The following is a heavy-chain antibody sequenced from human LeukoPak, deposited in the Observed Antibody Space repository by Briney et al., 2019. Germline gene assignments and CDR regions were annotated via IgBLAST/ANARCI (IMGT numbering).Heavy chain of an antibody. CDR2: INPNSGGT. CDR1: GYTFTGYY. CDR3: ARQAILTASYYYYYMDV. V-gene: IGHV1-2*02. J-gene: IGHJ6*03. D-gene: IGHD2-2*01. Sequence: ASVKVSCKASGYTFTGYYMHWVRQAPGQGLEWMGWINPNSGGTNYAQKFQGRVTMTRDTSISTAYMELSRLRSDDTAVYYCARQAILTASYYYYYMDVWGKGTTVTVSS.